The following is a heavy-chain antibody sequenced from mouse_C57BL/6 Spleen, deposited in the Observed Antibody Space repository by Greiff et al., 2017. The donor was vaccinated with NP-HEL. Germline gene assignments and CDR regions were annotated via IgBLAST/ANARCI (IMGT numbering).Heavy chain of an antibody. Sequence: QVQLQQPGAELVRPGSSVKLSCKASGYTFTSYWMHWVKQRPIQGLEWIGNIDPSDSETHYNQKFKDKATLTVDKSSSTAYMQLSSLTSEDSAVYYCAGESDYYGSSYWYFDVWGTGTTVTVSS. V-gene: IGHV1-52*01. J-gene: IGHJ1*03. CDR1: GYTFTSYW. CDR2: IDPSDSET. CDR3: AGESDYYGSSYWYFDV. D-gene: IGHD1-1*01.